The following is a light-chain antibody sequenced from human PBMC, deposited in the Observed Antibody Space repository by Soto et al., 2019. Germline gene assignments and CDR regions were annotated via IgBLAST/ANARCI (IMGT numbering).Light chain of an antibody. CDR2: EVN. Sequence: QSVLTQPASVSGSPGQSITISCTGTNSDVGGYDRVSWYQQLPGKAPTLMIYEVNKRPSGVSNRFSGSKSGNTASLTISGLQAEDEADYYCCSSVGGPIWVFGGGTKVTVL. CDR3: CSSVGGPIWV. V-gene: IGLV2-23*02. J-gene: IGLJ3*02. CDR1: NSDVGGYDR.